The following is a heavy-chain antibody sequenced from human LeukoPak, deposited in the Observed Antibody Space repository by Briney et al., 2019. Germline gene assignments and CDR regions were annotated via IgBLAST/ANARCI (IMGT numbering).Heavy chain of an antibody. CDR3: ARAKDYYGSGSYSH. Sequence: PGGSLRLSCAASGFTVSSNYMSWVRQAPGKGLEWVSVIYSGGSTYYADSVKGRFTISRDNSKNTLYLQMNSLRAEDTAVYYCARAKDYYGSGSYSHWGQGTLVTVSS. D-gene: IGHD3-10*01. CDR1: GFTVSSNY. CDR2: IYSGGST. V-gene: IGHV3-53*01. J-gene: IGHJ4*02.